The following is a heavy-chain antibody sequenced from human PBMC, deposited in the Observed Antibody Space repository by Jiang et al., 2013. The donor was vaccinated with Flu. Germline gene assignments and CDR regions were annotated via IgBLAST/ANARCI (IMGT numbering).Heavy chain of an antibody. CDR1: SVSNNNAA. Sequence: SVSNNNAAWNWIRQSPSRGLEWLGRTYYRSKWYNDYAVSVKSRITINPDTSKNQFSLQLNSVTPDDTAVFYCAREDKGAFDIWGQGTMVTVSS. CDR2: TYYRSKWYN. J-gene: IGHJ3*02. V-gene: IGHV6-1*01. CDR3: AREDKGAFDI.